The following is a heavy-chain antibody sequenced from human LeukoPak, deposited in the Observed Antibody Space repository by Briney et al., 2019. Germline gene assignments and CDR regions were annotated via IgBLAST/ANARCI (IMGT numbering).Heavy chain of an antibody. Sequence: GGSLRLSCAASGFSFSDYAMHWVRQTPGKGLEWMAVITDDGSNKYSADSVKGRFTISRDNSKNTVYLQMNSLRAEDTAVYYCAQDRGVSSGYYRIDAFDIWGQGTMVTVSS. D-gene: IGHD3-22*01. CDR3: AQDRGVSSGYYRIDAFDI. V-gene: IGHV3-30*04. CDR2: ITDDGSNK. J-gene: IGHJ3*02. CDR1: GFSFSDYA.